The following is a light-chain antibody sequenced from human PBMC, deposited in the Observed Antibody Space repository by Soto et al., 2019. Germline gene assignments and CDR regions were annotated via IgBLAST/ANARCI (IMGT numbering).Light chain of an antibody. Sequence: AIQLTQSPSSLSASVGDRVTITCRASQGISSALAWYQQKPGKAPKLLIYDASSLESGVPSRFSGSGSGTDFTLTISSLKPEDFATYYCQQFNSYLTCGGGTKVEIK. V-gene: IGKV1-13*02. CDR2: DAS. CDR1: QGISSA. J-gene: IGKJ4*01. CDR3: QQFNSYLT.